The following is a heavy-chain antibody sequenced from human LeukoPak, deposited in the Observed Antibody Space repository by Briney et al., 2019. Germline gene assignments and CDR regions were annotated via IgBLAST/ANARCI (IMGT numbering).Heavy chain of an antibody. Sequence: GGSLRLSCAASGFTFNKYAMHWVRQAPGKGLEFVSAITTDGTDTYYANSVKGRFTISRDNSKNTLYLQMGSLRAEDMAVYYCARGGAHGSGSYYNMDYWGQGTLVTVSS. CDR3: ARGGAHGSGSYYNMDY. V-gene: IGHV3-64*01. CDR2: ITTDGTDT. J-gene: IGHJ4*02. CDR1: GFTFNKYA. D-gene: IGHD3-10*01.